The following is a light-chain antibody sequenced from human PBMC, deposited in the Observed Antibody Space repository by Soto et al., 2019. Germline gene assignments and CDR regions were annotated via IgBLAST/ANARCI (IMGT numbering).Light chain of an antibody. V-gene: IGKV3-11*01. CDR2: DAS. CDR3: QQHSDWFT. J-gene: IGKJ4*01. CDR1: QSVSTY. Sequence: EIVLTQSPATLSLSPGERGTLSCRASQSVSTYLAWYQQKPGQAPRLLIYDASNRTTGIPARFSGSGSGTDSALTISYIEPEHFALYYCQQHSDWFTFGGGTKVEI.